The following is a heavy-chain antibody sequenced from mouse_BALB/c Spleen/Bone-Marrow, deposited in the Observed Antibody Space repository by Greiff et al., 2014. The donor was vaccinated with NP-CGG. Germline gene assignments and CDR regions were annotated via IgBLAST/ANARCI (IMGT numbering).Heavy chain of an antibody. D-gene: IGHD1-1*01. CDR3: TRGGNSITTVVVDFDY. CDR1: GYTFTDYE. CDR2: IDPETGGT. J-gene: IGHJ2*01. Sequence: VRLVESGAELVRPGASVTLSCKASGYTFTDYEMHWVKQTPVHGLEWIGAIDPETGGTAYNQKFKGKATLTADKSSSTAYMELRSLTSEDSAVYYCTRGGNSITTVVVDFDYWGQGTTLTVSS. V-gene: IGHV1-15*01.